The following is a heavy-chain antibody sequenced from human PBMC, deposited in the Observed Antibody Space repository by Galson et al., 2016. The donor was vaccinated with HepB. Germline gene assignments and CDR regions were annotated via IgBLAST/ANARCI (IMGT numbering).Heavy chain of an antibody. Sequence: SLRLSCAASGFTFRSYTLNWVRQAPGRGLEWISSVSFSSTNIHFADSVKGRFTISRDNAKNSLFLQMDSLGAEDTAVYYCARLGPYDFDFWGQGTLVTVSS. V-gene: IGHV3-48*01. CDR3: ARLGPYDFDF. CDR1: GFTFRSYT. CDR2: VSFSSTNI. J-gene: IGHJ4*02. D-gene: IGHD1-26*01.